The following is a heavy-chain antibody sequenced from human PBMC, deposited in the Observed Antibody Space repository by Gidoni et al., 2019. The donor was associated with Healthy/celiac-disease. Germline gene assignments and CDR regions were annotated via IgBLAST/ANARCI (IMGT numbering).Heavy chain of an antibody. CDR3: ASGPSGGSSPFDY. V-gene: IGHV4-39*01. D-gene: IGHD2-15*01. J-gene: IGHJ4*02. CDR1: GGSISSSSYY. Sequence: QLQLQESGPGLVKPSETLSLTCTVSGGSISSSSYYWGWIRQPPGKGLEWIGSIYYSGSTYYNPSLKSRVTISVDTSKNQFSLKLSSVTAADTAVYYCASGPSGGSSPFDYWGQGTLVTVSS. CDR2: IYYSGST.